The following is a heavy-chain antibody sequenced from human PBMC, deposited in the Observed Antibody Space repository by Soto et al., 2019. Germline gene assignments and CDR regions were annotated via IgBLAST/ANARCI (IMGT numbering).Heavy chain of an antibody. V-gene: IGHV3-23*01. D-gene: IGHD5-12*01. CDR2: ISGSGGST. J-gene: IGHJ4*02. CDR3: ASPRSLYSGYDWGPMDY. CDR1: GFTFSSYA. Sequence: PGGSLRLSCAASGFTFSSYAMSWVRQAPGKGLEWVSAISGSGGSTYYADSVKGRFTISRDNSKNTLYLQMNSLRAEDTAVYYCASPRSLYSGYDWGPMDYWGQGTLVTVSS.